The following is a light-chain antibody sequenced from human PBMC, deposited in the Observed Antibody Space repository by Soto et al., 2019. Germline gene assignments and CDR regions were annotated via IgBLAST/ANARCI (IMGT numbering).Light chain of an antibody. V-gene: IGLV2-23*02. CDR3: CSYAGRATVV. CDR1: SSDIGTYDS. Sequence: QSALTQPASVSGSPGQSITISCTGTSSDIGTYDSVSWYQQHPGKVPKVLIYEVSKWPSGVSNRFSGSKSGNTASLTISGLQAEDEADYYCCSYAGRATVVFGGGIKLTVL. CDR2: EVS. J-gene: IGLJ2*01.